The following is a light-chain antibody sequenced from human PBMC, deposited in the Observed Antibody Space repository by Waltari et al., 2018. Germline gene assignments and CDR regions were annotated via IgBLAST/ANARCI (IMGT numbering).Light chain of an antibody. V-gene: IGKV3-20*01. CDR2: GAS. CDR1: QSVATY. CDR3: QHYVRLPVT. J-gene: IGKJ1*01. Sequence: EIVLSQSPGTLSLSPGERATLSCSARQSVATYLAWYQQKTGQAPRLLIYGASSRATGVPDRFSASGSGTDFSLTISSLEPEDFAVYYCQHYVRLPVTFGQGTKVEIK.